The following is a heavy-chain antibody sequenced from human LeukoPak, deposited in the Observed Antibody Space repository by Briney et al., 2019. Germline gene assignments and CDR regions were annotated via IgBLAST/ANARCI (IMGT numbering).Heavy chain of an antibody. J-gene: IGHJ4*02. V-gene: IGHV1-2*02. Sequence: ASVKVSCKASGYTFTGYYMHWVRQAPGQGLEWMGWINPNSGGINYAQKFQGRVTMTRDTSISTAYMELSRLRSDDTAVYYCARDRYYYDSSGYHDYWGQGTLVTVSS. CDR3: ARDRYYYDSSGYHDY. CDR2: INPNSGGI. D-gene: IGHD3-22*01. CDR1: GYTFTGYY.